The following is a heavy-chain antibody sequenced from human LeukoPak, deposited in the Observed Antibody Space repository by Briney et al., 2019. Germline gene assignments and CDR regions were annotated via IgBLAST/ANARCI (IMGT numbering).Heavy chain of an antibody. CDR3: ATVAVIRGVTYFDY. V-gene: IGHV4-59*01. J-gene: IGHJ4*02. D-gene: IGHD3-10*01. CDR1: GGSISSYY. Sequence: PSQTLSLTCTVSGGSISSYYWSWIRQPPGKGLEWIAYLFYSGSTDYNPSLESRVTISVDTSKNQFSLKLRSVTAADTAVYYCATVAVIRGVTYFDYWGQGTLVTVSS. CDR2: LFYSGST.